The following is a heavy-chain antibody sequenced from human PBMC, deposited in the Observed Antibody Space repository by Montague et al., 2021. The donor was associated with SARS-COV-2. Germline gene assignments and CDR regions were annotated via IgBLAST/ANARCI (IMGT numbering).Heavy chain of an antibody. CDR3: SSAVGYGDPLDY. J-gene: IGHJ4*02. D-gene: IGHD4-17*01. CDR1: GGSISSCY. Sequence: SETLSLTCTVSGGSISSCYWYWIWQRPGQGLEWVGYIYSSGSTSSYPYLKSRVTISVDTSKNQFSLKLSPVTAADSAVYDCSSAVGYGDPLDYWGQGTLVTVSS. CDR2: IYSSGST. V-gene: IGHV4-59*13.